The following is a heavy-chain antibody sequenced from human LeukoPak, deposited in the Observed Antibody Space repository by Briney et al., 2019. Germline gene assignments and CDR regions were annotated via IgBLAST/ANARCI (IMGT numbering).Heavy chain of an antibody. CDR3: ARGVTYCSGGSCYVRGLYYFDY. Sequence: ASVKVSCKASGYTFTSYDINGVRQATGQGLEWMGWMNPNSGNTGYAQKFQGRVTMTRNTSISTAYMELSSLRSEDTAVYYCARGVTYCSGGSCYVRGLYYFDYWGQGTLVTVSS. CDR1: GYTFTSYD. J-gene: IGHJ4*02. CDR2: MNPNSGNT. V-gene: IGHV1-8*01. D-gene: IGHD2-15*01.